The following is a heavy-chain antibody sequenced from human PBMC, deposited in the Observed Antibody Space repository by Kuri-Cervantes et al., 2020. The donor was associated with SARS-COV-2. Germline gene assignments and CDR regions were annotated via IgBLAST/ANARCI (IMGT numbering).Heavy chain of an antibody. J-gene: IGHJ6*01. CDR2: VYHSGNT. D-gene: IGHD3-16*01. V-gene: IGHV4-31*03. CDR1: GGSITSGEHY. CDR3: ACDVGGYDGVDV. Sequence: SESLSLTCTVSGGSITSGEHYRTWLRQHPEKGLEGSGYVYHSGNTYDHPSLKSRLTISIDTSQNQFSLRMSSVTAAATAIYYCACDVGGYDGVDVWGPGTTVTVSS.